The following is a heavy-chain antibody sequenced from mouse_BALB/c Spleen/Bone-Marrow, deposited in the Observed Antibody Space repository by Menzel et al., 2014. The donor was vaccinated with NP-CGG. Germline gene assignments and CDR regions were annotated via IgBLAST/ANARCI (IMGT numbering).Heavy chain of an antibody. V-gene: IGHV14-3*02. CDR2: IDPANGNT. CDR3: ARNGNNGAWFAY. J-gene: IGHJ3*01. D-gene: IGHD2-1*01. Sequence: VQLKESGAELVKPGASVKLSCTASDFNIKDTYMHWVKQRPEQGLEWIGRIDPANGNTKYDPKFQGKATITADTSSNTAYLQLSSLTSEDTAVYYCARNGNNGAWFAYWGQGTLVTVSA. CDR1: DFNIKDTY.